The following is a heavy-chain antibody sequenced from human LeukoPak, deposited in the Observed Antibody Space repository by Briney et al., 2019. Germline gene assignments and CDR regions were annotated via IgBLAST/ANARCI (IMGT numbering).Heavy chain of an antibody. V-gene: IGHV3-23*01. J-gene: IGHJ4*02. CDR2: ISGSGGST. CDR1: GFTFSSYA. Sequence: GGSLRLSCAASGFTFSSYAMSWVRQAPGKGLEWVSAISGSGGSTYYADSVKGRFTITRDNSKNTLYLQMNSLRAEDTAVYYCARWTLQYYYDSSGYALDYWGQGTLVTVSS. CDR3: ARWTLQYYYDSSGYALDY. D-gene: IGHD3-22*01.